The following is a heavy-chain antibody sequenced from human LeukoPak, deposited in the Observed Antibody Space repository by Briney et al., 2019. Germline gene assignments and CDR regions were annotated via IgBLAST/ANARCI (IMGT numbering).Heavy chain of an antibody. CDR1: GGSISSSNW. J-gene: IGHJ4*02. Sequence: PSETLSLTCAVSGGSISSSNWWSWVRQPPGKGLEWIGEIYHSGSTNYNPSLKSRVTISVDKSKNQFSLKLSSVTAADTAVYYCARAYYDFWSGQNYYFDYWGQGTLVTVSS. CDR3: ARAYYDFWSGQNYYFDY. D-gene: IGHD3-3*01. V-gene: IGHV4-4*02. CDR2: IYHSGST.